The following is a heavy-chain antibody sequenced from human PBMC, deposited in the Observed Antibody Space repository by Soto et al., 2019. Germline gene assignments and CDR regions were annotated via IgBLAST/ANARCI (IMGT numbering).Heavy chain of an antibody. CDR3: ARDMATGRPFDY. V-gene: IGHV1-69*13. Sequence: SVKVSCKASGGTFSSYAISWVRQAPGQGLEWMGGIIPIFGTANYAQKFQGRVTITADESTSTAYMGLSSLRSEDTAVYYCARDMATGRPFDYWGQGTLVTVSS. CDR2: IIPIFGTA. J-gene: IGHJ4*02. D-gene: IGHD5-12*01. CDR1: GGTFSSYA.